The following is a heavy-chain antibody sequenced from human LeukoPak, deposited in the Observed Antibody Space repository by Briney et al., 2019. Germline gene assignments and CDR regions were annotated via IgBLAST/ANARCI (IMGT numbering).Heavy chain of an antibody. CDR1: GFTFSSYA. J-gene: IGHJ4*02. Sequence: GGSLRLSCVASGFTFSSYAMTWVRQAPGKGLEWVSSNTPSGATTYYADPVRGRFSVSRDNSKNTLYLQMDSLRVEDTAIYYCAKGVIGARYQFESWGQGALVTVSS. CDR3: AKGVIGARYQFES. V-gene: IGHV3-23*01. CDR2: NTPSGATT. D-gene: IGHD2-2*01.